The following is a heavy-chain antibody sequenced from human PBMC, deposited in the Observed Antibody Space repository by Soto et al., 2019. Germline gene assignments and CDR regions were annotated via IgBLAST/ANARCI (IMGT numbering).Heavy chain of an antibody. CDR2: IIPIFGTA. CDR3: ARGDITMRLGYYYYGMDV. J-gene: IGHJ6*02. D-gene: IGHD3-22*01. CDR1: GGTFSSYA. V-gene: IGHV1-69*12. Sequence: QVQLVQSGAEVKKPGSSVKVSCKASGGTFSSYAISWVRQAPGQGLEWMGGIIPIFGTANYAQKFQGRVTITADESTSTAHMELSSLRSEDTAVYYCARGDITMRLGYYYYGMDVWGQGTTVTVSS.